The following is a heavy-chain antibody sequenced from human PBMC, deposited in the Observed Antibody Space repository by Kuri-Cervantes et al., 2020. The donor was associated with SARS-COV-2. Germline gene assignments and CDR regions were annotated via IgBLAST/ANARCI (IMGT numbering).Heavy chain of an antibody. CDR2: IYYSGST. D-gene: IGHD4-17*01. Sequence: SCTVSGGSISSGDYYWSWIRQPPGKGLEWIGYIYYSGSTYYNPSLKSRVTISVDTSKNQFSLKLSSVTAADTAVYYCARVLKTTVTTSQFDPWGQGTLVTVSS. CDR3: ARVLKTTVTTSQFDP. CDR1: GGSISSGDYY. V-gene: IGHV4-30-4*01. J-gene: IGHJ5*02.